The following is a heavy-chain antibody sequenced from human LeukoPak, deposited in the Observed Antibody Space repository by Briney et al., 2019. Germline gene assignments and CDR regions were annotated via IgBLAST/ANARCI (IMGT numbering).Heavy chain of an antibody. CDR1: GDSIINYY. D-gene: IGHD1-26*01. V-gene: IGHV4-38-2*02. J-gene: IGHJ4*02. CDR3: ARVGATIPGDY. Sequence: PSETLSLTCSVSGDSIINYYWSWIRQPPGKGLEWIGSIYHSGNTYYNPSLKSRVTISVDTSKNQFSLKLSSVTAADTAVYYCARVGATIPGDYWGQGTLVTVSS. CDR2: IYHSGNT.